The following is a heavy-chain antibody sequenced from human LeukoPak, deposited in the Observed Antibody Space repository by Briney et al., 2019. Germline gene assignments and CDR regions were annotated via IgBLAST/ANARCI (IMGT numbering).Heavy chain of an antibody. CDR3: ARGHRWYAFLYYFDY. J-gene: IGHJ4*02. V-gene: IGHV4-39*07. D-gene: IGHD2-2*01. Sequence: SETLSLTCTVSGGSISSSDYYWGWIRQPPGKGLEWIGSMFYSGTTYYNPSLKSRVTISVDTSKNQFSLKLSSVTAADTAVYYCARGHRWYAFLYYFDYWGQGTLVTVSS. CDR2: MFYSGTT. CDR1: GGSISSSDYY.